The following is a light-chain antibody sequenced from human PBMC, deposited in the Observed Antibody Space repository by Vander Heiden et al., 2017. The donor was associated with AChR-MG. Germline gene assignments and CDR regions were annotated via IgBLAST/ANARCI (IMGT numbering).Light chain of an antibody. V-gene: IGLV1-40*01. CDR1: SSNIGAGYD. CDR3: QSYDSSHYV. J-gene: IGLJ1*01. CDR2: GSS. Sequence: QSVLTQPPSAPGAPGQRVTISSTGSSSNIGAGYDVHWYQQLPRTAPILLIYGSSNRPAGVPDRFSGSKSGTSASLAIAGLQAEDEADYCCQSYDSSHYVFGTGTKVTVL.